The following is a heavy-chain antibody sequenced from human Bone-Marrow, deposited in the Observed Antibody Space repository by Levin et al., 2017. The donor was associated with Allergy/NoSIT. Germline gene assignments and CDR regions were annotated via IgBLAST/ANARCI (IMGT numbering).Heavy chain of an antibody. CDR1: GYTFPSYG. V-gene: IGHV1-18*01. J-gene: IGHJ4*02. CDR3: AREQTIAAADHDY. CDR2: ISPYNGDT. Sequence: GESLKISCKASGYTFPSYGITWVRQAPGQGLEWMGWISPYNGDTKYAQKFQGRVTMTTDTSTSTAYMELRSLRSDDTAVYYCAREQTIAAADHDYWGQGTLVTVSS. D-gene: IGHD6-13*01.